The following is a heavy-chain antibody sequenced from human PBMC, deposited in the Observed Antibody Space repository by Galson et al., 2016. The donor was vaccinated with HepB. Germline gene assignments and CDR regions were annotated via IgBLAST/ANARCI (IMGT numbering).Heavy chain of an antibody. Sequence: SLRLSCAASGLTLSSYSMNWVRQAPGKGLEWVSYISGSGSAIYYADSVKGRFTISRDNAENSLYLQMNSLRDEDTAVYYCARDRAYSAGRYFAAFDIWGQGTMVTVSS. D-gene: IGHD1-26*01. CDR2: ISGSGSAI. J-gene: IGHJ3*02. CDR3: ARDRAYSAGRYFAAFDI. CDR1: GLTLSSYS. V-gene: IGHV3-48*02.